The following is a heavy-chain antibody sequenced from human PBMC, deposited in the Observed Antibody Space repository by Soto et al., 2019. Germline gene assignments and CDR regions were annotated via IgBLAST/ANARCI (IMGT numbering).Heavy chain of an antibody. Sequence: QVQLQESGPGLVKPSGTLSLTCAVSGGSFTSNNWWTWVRQPPGQGLEWIGEIYRTGSTNYNPSLKSRVTISPDKSENQVSLTVTSLTAADTAVYYCASRDPGTSVDYWGQGTLVTVSS. CDR1: GGSFTSNNW. CDR2: IYRTGST. CDR3: ASRDPGTSVDY. J-gene: IGHJ4*02. D-gene: IGHD1-7*01. V-gene: IGHV4-4*02.